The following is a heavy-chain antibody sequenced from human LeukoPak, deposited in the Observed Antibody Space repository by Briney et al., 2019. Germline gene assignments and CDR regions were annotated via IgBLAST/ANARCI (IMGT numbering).Heavy chain of an antibody. CDR1: GFTFSSYS. J-gene: IGHJ4*02. CDR3: AREGTEDSSGYYYLDY. Sequence: GGSLRLSCAASGFTFSSYSMNWVRQAPGTGLEWVSSISSSSSYIYYADSAKGRFAISRDNAKNSLHLQMNSLRAEDTAVYYCAREGTEDSSGYYYLDYWGQGTLVTVSS. V-gene: IGHV3-21*01. D-gene: IGHD3-22*01. CDR2: ISSSSSYI.